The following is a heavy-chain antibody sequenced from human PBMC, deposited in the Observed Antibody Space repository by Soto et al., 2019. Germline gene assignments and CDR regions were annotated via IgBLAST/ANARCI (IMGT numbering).Heavy chain of an antibody. CDR2: ISYDGSNK. D-gene: IGHD4-17*01. CDR3: ARDRAQRGGDYYYYYGMDV. Sequence: GGSLRLSCAASGFTFSSYAMHWVRQAPGKGLEWVAVISYDGSNKYYADSVKGRFTISRDNSKNTLYLQMNSLRAEDTAVYYSARDRAQRGGDYYYYYGMDVWGQGTTVTVSS. J-gene: IGHJ6*02. V-gene: IGHV3-30-3*01. CDR1: GFTFSSYA.